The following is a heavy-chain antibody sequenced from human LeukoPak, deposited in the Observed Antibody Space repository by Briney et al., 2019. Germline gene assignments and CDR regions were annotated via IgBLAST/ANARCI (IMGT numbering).Heavy chain of an antibody. CDR3: ARSSSSYWQGYQAIKKAPKREGYYMDV. CDR1: GGSFSGYY. J-gene: IGHJ6*03. CDR2: NNHSGST. Sequence: SETLSLTCAVYGGSFSGYYWSWIRQPPGKGLEWIGENNHSGSTNYNPSLKSRVTISVDTSKNQFSLKLSSVTAADTAVYYCARSSSSYWQGYQAIKKAPKREGYYMDVWGKGTTVTVSS. V-gene: IGHV4-34*01. D-gene: IGHD2-2*01.